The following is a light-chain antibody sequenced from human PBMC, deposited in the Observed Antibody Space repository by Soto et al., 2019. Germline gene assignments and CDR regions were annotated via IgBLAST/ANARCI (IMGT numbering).Light chain of an antibody. Sequence: DIQMTQSPSSLSASVGDRVTITCRASQGISNYLAWYQHKPGRVPKLLIYAASTLQSGVPSRFSGSGSGTDFTLAISSLQPEDVATYYCQKYNSAPQTFGQGTKVEIK. CDR1: QGISNY. J-gene: IGKJ1*01. CDR2: AAS. V-gene: IGKV1-27*01. CDR3: QKYNSAPQT.